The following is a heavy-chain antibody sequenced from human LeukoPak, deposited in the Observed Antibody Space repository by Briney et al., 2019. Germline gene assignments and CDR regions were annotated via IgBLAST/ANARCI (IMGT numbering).Heavy chain of an antibody. Sequence: SETLSLTCAVYGGSFSGYYWSWIRQPPGKGLEWIGSIYYSGSTYYNPSLKSRVTISVDTSKNQFSLKLSSVTAADTAVYYCARGGPLPIVVVPAAGGFDYWGQGTLVTVSS. J-gene: IGHJ4*02. D-gene: IGHD2-2*01. CDR2: IYYSGST. CDR1: GGSFSGYY. V-gene: IGHV4-34*01. CDR3: ARGGPLPIVVVPAAGGFDY.